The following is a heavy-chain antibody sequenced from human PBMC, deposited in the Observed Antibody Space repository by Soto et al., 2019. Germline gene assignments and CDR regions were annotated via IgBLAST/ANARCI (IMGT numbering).Heavy chain of an antibody. Sequence: TGGSLRLSCAASGFTINNAWMSWVRQAPGKGLGWVGRIKSKGNGGTADYAAPVKGRFTISRDNAKNSLYLEMNSLRAEDTAVYYCARESEDLTSNFDYWGQGTLVTVAS. J-gene: IGHJ4*02. CDR2: IKSKGNGGTA. CDR1: GFTINNAW. V-gene: IGHV3-15*01. CDR3: ARESEDLTSNFDY.